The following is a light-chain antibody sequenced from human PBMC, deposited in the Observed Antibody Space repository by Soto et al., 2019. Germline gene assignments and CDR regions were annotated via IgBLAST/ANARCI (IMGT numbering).Light chain of an antibody. CDR3: QQTFSTPS. Sequence: DIRLTQSPSSVSASLGDRVTITCRASRNIDIFLSWYHQKPGAAPKLLLYSVEGLPGGVPSRFSGGGSGTEFSLTISSLQSEDFGTYYCQQTFSTPSFGPGTTVDMK. CDR1: RNIDIF. CDR2: SVE. V-gene: IGKV1-39*01. J-gene: IGKJ3*01.